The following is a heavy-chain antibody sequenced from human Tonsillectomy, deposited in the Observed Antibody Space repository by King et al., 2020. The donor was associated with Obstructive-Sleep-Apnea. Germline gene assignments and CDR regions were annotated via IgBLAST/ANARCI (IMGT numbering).Heavy chain of an antibody. CDR3: AINPLLRGGAFDI. CDR1: GFTFSSYA. CDR2: ISGSGGST. Sequence: VQLVESGGGLVQPGGSLRLSCAASGFTFSSYAMSGVRQAPGKGLEWVSAISGSGGSTYYADSVKGRFTISRDNSKNTLYLQMNSLRAEDTAVYYCAINPLLRGGAFDIWGQGTMVTVSS. D-gene: IGHD1-26*01. J-gene: IGHJ3*02. V-gene: IGHV3-23*04.